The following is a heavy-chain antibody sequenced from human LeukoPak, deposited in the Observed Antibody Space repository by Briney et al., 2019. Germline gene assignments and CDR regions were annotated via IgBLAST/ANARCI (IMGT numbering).Heavy chain of an antibody. J-gene: IGHJ6*02. CDR3: ARSLYSSSSAYYYYYGLDV. V-gene: IGHV1-69*13. CDR2: IIPIFGTA. Sequence: SVKVSCKASGGTFSSYAISWVRQAPGQGLEWMGGIIPIFGTANYAQKFQGRVTITADESTSTAYMELSSLRSEDTAMYYCARSLYSSSSAYYYYYGLDVWGQGTTVTVSS. CDR1: GGTFSSYA. D-gene: IGHD6-6*01.